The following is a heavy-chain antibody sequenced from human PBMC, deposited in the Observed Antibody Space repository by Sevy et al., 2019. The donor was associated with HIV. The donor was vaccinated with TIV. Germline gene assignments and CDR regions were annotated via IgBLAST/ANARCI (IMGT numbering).Heavy chain of an antibody. Sequence: GGSLRLSCAASGFTLSSYSMNWVRQAPGKGLEWVSYISRSSSTIYYADSVKGRFTISRADADNLLSLQLNSLRADDTAVYYCARDLPYSGSGSNPGDGFDIWGQGTMVTVSS. CDR2: ISRSSSTI. J-gene: IGHJ3*02. CDR1: GFTLSSYS. V-gene: IGHV3-48*01. CDR3: ARDLPYSGSGSNPGDGFDI. D-gene: IGHD3-10*01.